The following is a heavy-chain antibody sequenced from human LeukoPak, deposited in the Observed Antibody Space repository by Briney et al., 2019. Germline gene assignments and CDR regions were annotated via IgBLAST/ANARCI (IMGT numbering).Heavy chain of an antibody. CDR3: ARGHNCDFWSGTFKFDY. J-gene: IGHJ4*02. CDR1: GGSFSGYY. V-gene: IGHV4-34*01. CDR2: INHSGST. Sequence: SETLSLTCAVYGGSFSGYYWSWIRQPPGKGLEWLREINHSGSTNYNPSLKSRVTISVDTSKNQFSLKLSSVTAADTAVYYCARGHNCDFWSGTFKFDYWGQGTLVTVSS. D-gene: IGHD3-3*01.